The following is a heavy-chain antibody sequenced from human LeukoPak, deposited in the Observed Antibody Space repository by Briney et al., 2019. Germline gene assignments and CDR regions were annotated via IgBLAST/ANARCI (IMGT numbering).Heavy chain of an antibody. CDR3: ARNWVYYGDYGVLGY. V-gene: IGHV3-53*01. CDR1: GFTVSSNY. CDR2: IYSGGSA. J-gene: IGHJ4*02. D-gene: IGHD4-17*01. Sequence: PGGSLRLSCAASGFTVSSNYMSWVRQAPGKGLEWVSVIYSGGSAYYADSVKGRFTISRDNSKNTLYLQMNSLRAEDTAVYYCARNWVYYGDYGVLGYWGQGTLVTVSS.